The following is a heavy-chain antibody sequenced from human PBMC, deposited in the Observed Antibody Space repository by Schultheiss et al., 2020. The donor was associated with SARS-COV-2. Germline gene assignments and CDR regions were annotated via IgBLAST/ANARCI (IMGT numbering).Heavy chain of an antibody. CDR3: ATRGDLDDYYFYMDV. V-gene: IGHV1-2*06. CDR1: GYTFTGYS. CDR2: INPNSGGT. J-gene: IGHJ6*03. D-gene: IGHD2-21*01. Sequence: GGSLRLSCKASGYTFTGYSVHWVRQAPGQGLEWMGRINPNSGGTNYAQKFQGRVTMTRDTSITTAYMELSRLRSDDTAVYYCATRGDLDDYYFYMDVWGKGTTVTVSS.